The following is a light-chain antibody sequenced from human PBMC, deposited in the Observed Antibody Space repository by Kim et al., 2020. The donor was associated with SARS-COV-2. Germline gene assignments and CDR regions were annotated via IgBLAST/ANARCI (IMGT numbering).Light chain of an antibody. J-gene: IGKJ1*01. CDR3: LQYNDFPWT. V-gene: IGKV1-17*01. CDR1: QDITSD. CDR2: ATS. Sequence: DIQMTQSPSSLSASVGDRVTITCRASQDITSDLGWYQQKPGESPKRLIYATSNVQSGVPSRFSGSGSGTEFTLTISSLQPEDFATYYCLQYNDFPWTFGQVTKVDIK.